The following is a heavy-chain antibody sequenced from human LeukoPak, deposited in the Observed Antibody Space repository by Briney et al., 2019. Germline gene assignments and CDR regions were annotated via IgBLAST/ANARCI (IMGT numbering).Heavy chain of an antibody. D-gene: IGHD3-10*01. CDR1: GGSISSYY. CDR2: IYTSGST. V-gene: IGHV4-4*07. J-gene: IGHJ5*02. CDR3: ARYRKSVTMVRGVRGLYNWFDP. Sequence: SETLSLTCTVSGGSISSYYWSWIRQPAGKGLEWIGRIYTSGSTNYNPSLKSRVTMSVDTSKNQFSLKLSSVTAADTAVYYCARYRKSVTMVRGVRGLYNWFDPWGQGTLVTVSS.